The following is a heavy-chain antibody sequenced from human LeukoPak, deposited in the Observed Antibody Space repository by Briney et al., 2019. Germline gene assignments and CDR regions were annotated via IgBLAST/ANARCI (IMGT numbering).Heavy chain of an antibody. D-gene: IGHD6-19*01. CDR1: GFTFSTYT. J-gene: IGHJ4*02. Sequence: GGSLRLSCGASGFTFSTYTMNWVRQAPGKGLEWVSSITSSGSYIHYANSVKGRFTISRDNAKNSLSLQMNSLRAEDTAVYYCARVNEAVAGTDYWGQGTLVTVSS. CDR3: ARVNEAVAGTDY. CDR2: ITSSGSYI. V-gene: IGHV3-21*01.